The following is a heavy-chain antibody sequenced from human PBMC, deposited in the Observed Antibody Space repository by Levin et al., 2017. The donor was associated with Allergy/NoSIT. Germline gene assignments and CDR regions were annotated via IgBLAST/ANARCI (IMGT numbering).Heavy chain of an antibody. V-gene: IGHV3-21*01. Sequence: PGGSLRLSCAASGFTFSSYSMNWVRQAPGKGLEWVSSISSSSSYIYYADSVKGRFTISRDNAKNSLYLQMNSLRAEDTAVYYCARLAPNDSSDWYYYYGMDVWGQGTTVTVSS. D-gene: IGHD3-22*01. CDR2: ISSSSSYI. CDR1: GFTFSSYS. CDR3: ARLAPNDSSDWYYYYGMDV. J-gene: IGHJ6*02.